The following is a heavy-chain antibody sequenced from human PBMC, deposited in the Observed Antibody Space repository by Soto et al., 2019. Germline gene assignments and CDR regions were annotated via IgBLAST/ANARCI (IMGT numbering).Heavy chain of an antibody. V-gene: IGHV1-69*02. D-gene: IGHD2-2*01. CDR2: IIPILGIA. J-gene: IGHJ1*01. CDR3: ARARGEDIVVVPAARKAEYFQH. Sequence: SVKVSCKASGGTFSSYTISWVRQAPGQGLEWMGRIIPILGIANYAQKFQGRVTITADKSTSTAYMELSSLRSEDTAVYYCARARGEDIVVVPAARKAEYFQHWG. CDR1: GGTFSSYT.